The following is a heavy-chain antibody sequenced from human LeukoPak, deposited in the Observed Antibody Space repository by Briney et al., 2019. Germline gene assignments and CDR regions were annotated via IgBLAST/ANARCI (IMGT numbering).Heavy chain of an antibody. Sequence: PGGSLRLSCAASGFTFSSYSMNWVRQAPGKGLEWVSSISSSSSYIYYADSVKGRFTISRDNAKNSLYLQMNSLRAEDTAAYYCARDEGQLGQNYFDYWGQGTLVTVSS. J-gene: IGHJ4*02. CDR3: ARDEGQLGQNYFDY. D-gene: IGHD5-18*01. V-gene: IGHV3-21*01. CDR1: GFTFSSYS. CDR2: ISSSSSYI.